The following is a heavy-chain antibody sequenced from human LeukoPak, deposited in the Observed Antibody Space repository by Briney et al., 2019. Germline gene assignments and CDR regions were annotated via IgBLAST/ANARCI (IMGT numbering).Heavy chain of an antibody. CDR3: ARHFPRSYGVGYMDV. Sequence: SETLSLTCAVSGYSISSGYYWGWIRQPPGKGLEWIGSIYHSGSTYYNPSLKSRVTISVDTSKNQFPLKLSSVTAADTAVYYCARHFPRSYGVGYMDVWGKGTTVTVSS. V-gene: IGHV4-38-2*01. CDR1: GYSISSGYY. J-gene: IGHJ6*03. CDR2: IYHSGST. D-gene: IGHD1-26*01.